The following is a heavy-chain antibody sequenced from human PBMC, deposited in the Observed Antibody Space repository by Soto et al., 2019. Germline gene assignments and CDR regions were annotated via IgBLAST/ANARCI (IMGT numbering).Heavy chain of an antibody. CDR2: ISAYNGNT. J-gene: IGHJ5*02. D-gene: IGHD3-10*01. CDR3: ARDRRGYGSGCPVWFDP. CDR1: AYTFTSYG. Sequence: ASVKVSCTASAYTFTSYGISWVRQAPGQGLEWMGWISAYNGNTNYAQKLQGRVTMTTETSTSTAYMEVRSLRSDDTGVYYCARDRRGYGSGCPVWFDPWGKGTLVTVT. V-gene: IGHV1-18*01.